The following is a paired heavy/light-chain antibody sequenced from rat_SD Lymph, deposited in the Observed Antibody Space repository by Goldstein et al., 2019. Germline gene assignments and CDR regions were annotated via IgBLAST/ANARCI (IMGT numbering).Heavy chain of an antibody. CDR3: TTDVYTTDYYYVDY. J-gene: IGHJ2*01. Sequence: EVQLVESGGGLVQPGRSLKLSCAASGFTFSDYYMAWVRQAPTKGLEWVASISYDGGSTYYRDSVKGRFTISRDNAKSSLYLQMDSLRSEDTATYYCTTDVYTTDYYYVDYWGQGVMVTVSS. D-gene: IGHD1-6*01. CDR1: GFTFSDYY. V-gene: IGHV5-20*01. CDR2: ISYDGGST.
Light chain of an antibody. CDR2: QVS. V-gene: IGKV1S14*01. CDR1: QSLVASDKNTY. Sequence: DVVMTQTPPSLSVAIGQSVSISCKSSQSLVASDKNTYLNWLLQSPGRSPKRLIYQVSKLDSGVPDRFSGSGSEKDFTLKISRVEAEDLGVYYCLQGTHLPLTFGSGTKLEIK. CDR3: LQGTHLPLT. J-gene: IGKJ5*01.